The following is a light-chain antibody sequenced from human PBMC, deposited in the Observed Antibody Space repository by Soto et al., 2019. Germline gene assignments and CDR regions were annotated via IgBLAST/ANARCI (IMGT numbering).Light chain of an antibody. CDR3: QKYGNFWT. CDR2: GAS. Sequence: EVVLTPAPVTLPLSPGERATLSGRASQSVSSTYLAWYRHKPGQAPRLLIYGASSRATGIPDRFSGSGSGTDFTLTISRLEPDDFAVYYCQKYGNFWTFGQGTKVDIK. J-gene: IGKJ1*01. CDR1: QSVSSTY. V-gene: IGKV3-20*01.